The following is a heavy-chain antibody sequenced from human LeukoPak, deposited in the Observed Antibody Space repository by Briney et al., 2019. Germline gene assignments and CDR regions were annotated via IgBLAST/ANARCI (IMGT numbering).Heavy chain of an antibody. CDR3: AKDQDIVVVVIDY. D-gene: IGHD2-15*01. J-gene: IGHJ4*02. CDR1: GFTFKNYA. CDR2: ISGSGGST. V-gene: IGHV3-23*01. Sequence: GGSLRLSCAASGFTFKNYAMSWVRQAPGKGLEWVSAISGSGGSTYYADSVKGRFTISRDNSKNTLYLQMNSLRAEDTAVYYCAKDQDIVVVVIDYWGQGTLVTVSS.